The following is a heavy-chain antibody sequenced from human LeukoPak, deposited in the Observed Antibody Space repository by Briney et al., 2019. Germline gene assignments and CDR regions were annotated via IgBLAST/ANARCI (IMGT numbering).Heavy chain of an antibody. CDR2: INPNSGGT. J-gene: IGHJ4*02. V-gene: IGHV1-2*02. Sequence: ASVKVSCKASGYTFTSYGISWVRQAPGQGLEWMGWINPNSGGTNYAQKFQGRVTMTRDTSISTAYMELSRLRSDDTAVYYCARSVKYSSGSDYWGQGTLVTVSS. CDR3: ARSVKYSSGSDY. CDR1: GYTFTSYG. D-gene: IGHD6-19*01.